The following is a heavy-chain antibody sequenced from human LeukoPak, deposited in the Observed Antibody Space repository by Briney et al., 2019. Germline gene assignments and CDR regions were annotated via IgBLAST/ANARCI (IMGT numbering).Heavy chain of an antibody. Sequence: PGGSLRLSCAASGFTLSSHSMNWVRQAPGKGLEWVAFIRYDGSNTYYADSVKGRLTISRDNSKNTLYLQMNSLRVEDTAVYYCAKDRHPYHDILPSDYWGQGSLVTVSS. V-gene: IGHV3-30*02. CDR1: GFTLSSHS. CDR3: AKDRHPYHDILPSDY. J-gene: IGHJ4*02. CDR2: IRYDGSNT. D-gene: IGHD3-9*01.